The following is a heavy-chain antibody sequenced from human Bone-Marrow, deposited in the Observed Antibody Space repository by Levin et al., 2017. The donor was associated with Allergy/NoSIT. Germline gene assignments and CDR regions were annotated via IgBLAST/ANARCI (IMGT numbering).Heavy chain of an antibody. CDR1: GGSISSSTYS. Sequence: SETLSLTCSVSGGSISSSTYSWGWIRQPPGKGLEWIGNVYYTGSTHYNPSLKSRVTISADTSKNQFSLKLSSATAADTAVYYCARAPYYGPARPYQSDYWGQGTLVTVSS. CDR3: ARAPYYGPARPYQSDY. CDR2: VYYTGST. J-gene: IGHJ4*02. V-gene: IGHV4-39*01. D-gene: IGHD3-10*01.